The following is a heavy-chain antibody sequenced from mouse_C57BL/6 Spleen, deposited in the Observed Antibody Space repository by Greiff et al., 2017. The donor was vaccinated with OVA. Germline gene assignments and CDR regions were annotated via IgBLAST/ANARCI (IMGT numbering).Heavy chain of an antibody. CDR1: GYTFTSYW. CDR3: ARWGLLYYFDY. V-gene: IGHV1-50*01. Sequence: QVQLQQPGAELVKPGASVKLSCKASGYTFTSYWMQWVKQRTGQGLEWIGEIDPSDSYTNYNQKVKGKATLTVDTSSSTAYMQLSSLTSEDSAVYYCARWGLLYYFDYWGQGTTLTVSS. J-gene: IGHJ2*01. CDR2: IDPSDSYT. D-gene: IGHD1-1*01.